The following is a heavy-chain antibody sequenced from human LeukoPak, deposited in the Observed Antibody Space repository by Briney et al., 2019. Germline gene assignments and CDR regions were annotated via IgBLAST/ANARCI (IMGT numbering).Heavy chain of an antibody. CDR2: ISSSSSYI. D-gene: IGHD3-22*01. Sequence: GGSLRLSCAASGFTFSSYSMNWVRQAPGKGLEWVSSISSSSSYIYYADSVKGRFTISRDNAKNSLYLQMNSLRAEDTALYYCAREDVGYYDSSGYYYAESAFDIWGQGTMVTVSS. CDR1: GFTFSSYS. J-gene: IGHJ3*02. V-gene: IGHV3-21*04. CDR3: AREDVGYYDSSGYYYAESAFDI.